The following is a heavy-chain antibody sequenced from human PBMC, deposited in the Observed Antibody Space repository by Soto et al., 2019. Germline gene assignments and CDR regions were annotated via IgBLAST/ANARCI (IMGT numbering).Heavy chain of an antibody. CDR3: AKDQNPYYDSSGTYYFDY. J-gene: IGHJ4*02. CDR1: GFTFSSYA. D-gene: IGHD3-22*01. CDR2: ISGSGGST. Sequence: GGSLRLSCAASGFTFSSYAMSWVRQAPGKGLEWVSAISGSGGSTYYADSVKGRFTISRDNSKNTLYPQMNSLRAEDTAVYYCAKDQNPYYDSSGTYYFDYWGQGTLVTVSS. V-gene: IGHV3-23*01.